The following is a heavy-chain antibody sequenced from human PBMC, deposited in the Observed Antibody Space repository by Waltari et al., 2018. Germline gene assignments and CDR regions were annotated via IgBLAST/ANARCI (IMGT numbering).Heavy chain of an antibody. V-gene: IGHV1-2*02. CDR3: ARGSGHDY. CDR1: GYDFHSHW. Sequence: QVQLVQSGAEVKYPGASVKVSCKASGYDFHSHWIHWVRQAPGQGFEWMGWINPNTGGTTYAEKFQGRVTMTRDTSITTVYMDLGSLTSDDTAIYYCARGSGHDYWGQGTLVTVSS. CDR2: INPNTGGT. J-gene: IGHJ4*02.